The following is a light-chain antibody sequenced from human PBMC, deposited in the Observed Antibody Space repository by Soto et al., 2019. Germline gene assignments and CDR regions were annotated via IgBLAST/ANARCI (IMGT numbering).Light chain of an antibody. V-gene: IGKV3-11*01. J-gene: IGKJ1*01. CDR2: DAS. CDR1: QSVSSY. Sequence: ETVLTQSPATLSLSPGERATLSCRASQSVSSYLAWYQQKPGQAPRLLIYDASNRATGIPARFSGSGSGTDFTLTISSLEPEDFAVYYCQQRRSWPRAFGQGTKVDIK. CDR3: QQRRSWPRA.